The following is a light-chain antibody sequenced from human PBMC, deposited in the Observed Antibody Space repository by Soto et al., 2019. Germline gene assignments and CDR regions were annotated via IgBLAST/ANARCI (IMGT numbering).Light chain of an antibody. V-gene: IGKV3-15*01. CDR3: QQYNNRPRT. Sequence: EIVMTQSPDTLSVSPGERATLSCRASQSVSSHLAWYQQKPGQAHRLLIYAASTRATGIPARFSGGGSGADFTLTISSLQSEDFAGYYCQQYNNRPRTFGQGTKLEIK. J-gene: IGKJ2*01. CDR1: QSVSSH. CDR2: AAS.